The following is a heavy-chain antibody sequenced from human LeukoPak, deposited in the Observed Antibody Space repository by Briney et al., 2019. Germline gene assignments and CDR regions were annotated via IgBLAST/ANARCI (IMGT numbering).Heavy chain of an antibody. CDR2: VYASGST. V-gene: IGHV4-4*07. J-gene: IGHJ3*02. D-gene: IGHD3-16*01. CDR3: ARDQSGFGGHNNDAFDI. CDR1: GGSISNYY. Sequence: SETLSLTCNVPGGSISNYYWNWIRQPAGKGLEWVGRVYASGSTRYNPSLNSRVTMSAETSKNQVSLKMTSVTAADTAVYFCARDQSGFGGHNNDAFDIWGQGTMVTVSS.